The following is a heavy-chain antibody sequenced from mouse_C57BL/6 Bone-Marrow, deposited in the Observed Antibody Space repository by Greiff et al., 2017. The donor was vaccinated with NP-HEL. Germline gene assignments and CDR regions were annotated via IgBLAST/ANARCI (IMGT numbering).Heavy chain of an antibody. CDR3: AIYYYGSSYGNYAMDY. D-gene: IGHD1-1*01. CDR2: IHPNSGST. V-gene: IGHV1-64*01. J-gene: IGHJ4*01. CDR1: GYTFTSYW. Sequence: QVQLQQPGAELVKPGASVKLSCKASGYTFTSYWMHWVKQRPGQGLEWIGMIHPNSGSTNYNEKFKSKATLTVDKSSSTAYMQLSSLTSEDSAVYYCAIYYYGSSYGNYAMDYWGQGTSVTVSS.